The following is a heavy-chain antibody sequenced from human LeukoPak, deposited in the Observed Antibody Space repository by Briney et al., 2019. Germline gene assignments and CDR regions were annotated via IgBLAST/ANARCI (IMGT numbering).Heavy chain of an antibody. CDR3: ARSPYCTSTSCYGAGTINY. Sequence: SETLSLICNVSGGSMNTYHWSWIRQPPGEALEWIGYVYSNGYTNYNPSLRSRVTMSVDTSKNQFSLKLSSVTAADTAVYYCARSPYCTSTSCYGAGTINYWGQGSLVIVSS. V-gene: IGHV4-59*01. D-gene: IGHD2-2*01. J-gene: IGHJ4*02. CDR2: VYSNGYT. CDR1: GGSMNTYH.